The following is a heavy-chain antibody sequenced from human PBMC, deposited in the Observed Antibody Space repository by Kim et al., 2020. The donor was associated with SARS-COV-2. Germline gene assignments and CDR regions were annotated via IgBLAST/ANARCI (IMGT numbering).Heavy chain of an antibody. Sequence: GGSLRLSCAASGFTFSSYSMNWVRQAPGKGLEWVSYISSSSSTIYYADSVKGRFTISRDNAKNSLYLQMNSLRDEDTAVYYCVRVLRYFDWLLELDYYGMDVWGQGTTVTVSS. J-gene: IGHJ6*02. CDR2: ISSSSSTI. D-gene: IGHD3-9*01. CDR1: GFTFSSYS. V-gene: IGHV3-48*02. CDR3: VRVLRYFDWLLELDYYGMDV.